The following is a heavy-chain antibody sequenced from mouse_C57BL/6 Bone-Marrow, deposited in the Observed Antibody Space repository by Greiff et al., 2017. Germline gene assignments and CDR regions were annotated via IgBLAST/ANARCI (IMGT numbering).Heavy chain of an antibody. CDR1: GYTFTSYW. CDR2: INPSNGGT. J-gene: IGHJ2*01. V-gene: IGHV1-53*01. CDR3: ARWDCGSTFDY. D-gene: IGHD1-1*01. Sequence: QVQLQQPGTELVKPGASVKLSCKASGYTFTSYWMHWVKQRPGQGLEWIGNINPSNGGTNYNEKFKNKATLTVDQSSSTAYMQLSSLTSEDSAVYYCARWDCGSTFDYWGQGTTLTVSS.